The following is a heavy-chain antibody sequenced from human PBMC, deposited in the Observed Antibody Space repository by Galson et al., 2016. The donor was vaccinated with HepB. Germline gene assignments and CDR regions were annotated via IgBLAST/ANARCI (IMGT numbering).Heavy chain of an antibody. J-gene: IGHJ6*02. D-gene: IGHD2-8*01. CDR1: GFTFSSYH. CDR3: ARGRRYCTDGVCHPGMDV. CDR2: ITSNSDTI. V-gene: IGHV3-48*02. Sequence: SLRLSCAASGFTFSSYHMNWVRQAPGKGLHWVAYITSNSDTIYYAGSVKGRFTISRDNAKNSLYLQMNSLRDEDTAVYYCARGRRYCTDGVCHPGMDVWGQGTTVTVPS.